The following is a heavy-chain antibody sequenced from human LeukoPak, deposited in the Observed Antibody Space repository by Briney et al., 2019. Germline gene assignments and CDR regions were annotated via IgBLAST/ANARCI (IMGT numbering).Heavy chain of an antibody. Sequence: ASVKVSCKASGYTFTGYYMHWVRQAPGQGLEWMGWINPNSGGTNYAQKFQGWVTMTRDTSISTAYMELSRLRSDDTAAYYCARKQRSGTPLDYWGQGTLVTVSS. CDR3: ARKQRSGTPLDY. D-gene: IGHD1/OR15-1a*01. V-gene: IGHV1-2*04. J-gene: IGHJ4*02. CDR2: INPNSGGT. CDR1: GYTFTGYY.